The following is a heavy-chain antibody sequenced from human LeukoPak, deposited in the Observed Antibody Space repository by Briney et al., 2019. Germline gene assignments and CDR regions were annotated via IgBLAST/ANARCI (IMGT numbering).Heavy chain of an antibody. CDR2: ISYSGST. CDR1: GGSISSYY. D-gene: IGHD2-15*01. V-gene: IGHV4-59*01. J-gene: IGHJ3*02. Sequence: SETLSLTCSDSGGSISSYYWSWIRQPPGKGLEWIGYISYSGSTNYNPSLKSRVTISVDTSKNQFSLKLSSVTAADTAVYYCARGAADAFDIWGQGTMVTVSS. CDR3: ARGAADAFDI.